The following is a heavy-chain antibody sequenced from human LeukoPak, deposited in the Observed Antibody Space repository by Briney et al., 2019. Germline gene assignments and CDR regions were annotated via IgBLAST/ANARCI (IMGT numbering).Heavy chain of an antibody. CDR1: GGTFSSYA. CDR2: IIPIFGTA. V-gene: IGHV1-69*05. D-gene: IGHD2-8*02. Sequence: SVKVSCKASGGTFSSYAMSWVRQAPGQGLEWMGGIIPIFGTANYAQKLQGRVTMTTDTSTSTAYMELRSLRSDDTAVYYCARDLGQVGYNDYWGQGTLVTVSS. J-gene: IGHJ4*02. CDR3: ARDLGQVGYNDY.